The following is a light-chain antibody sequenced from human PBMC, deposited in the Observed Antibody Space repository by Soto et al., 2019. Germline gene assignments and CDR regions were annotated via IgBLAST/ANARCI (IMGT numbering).Light chain of an antibody. Sequence: QSVLTQPASVSGSPGQSITISCTGTSSDVGAYTYVSWYQQHPGKAPKLMIYDVSNRPSGVSNRFSGSKSGNTASLTISGLQAEDEADYYCHSHISSSMEVYGGGTKLTVL. V-gene: IGLV2-14*01. J-gene: IGLJ3*02. CDR3: HSHISSSMEV. CDR2: DVS. CDR1: SSDVGAYTY.